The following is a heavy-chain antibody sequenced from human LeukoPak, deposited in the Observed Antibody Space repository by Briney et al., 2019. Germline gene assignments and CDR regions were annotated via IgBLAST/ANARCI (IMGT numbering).Heavy chain of an antibody. J-gene: IGHJ4*02. D-gene: IGHD3-10*01. CDR2: ISFDGSIE. CDR1: GFSFSNYG. Sequence: PGRSLRLSCAASGFSFSNYGMHWVRQSPGKGLEWVAVISFDGSIEYYADSVKGRFTISRDDSTNTLYLQMNSLRVEDTAVYYCARDLYHGSGSYYNGVDYWGQGTLVTVSS. CDR3: ARDLYHGSGSYYNGVDY. V-gene: IGHV3-30*03.